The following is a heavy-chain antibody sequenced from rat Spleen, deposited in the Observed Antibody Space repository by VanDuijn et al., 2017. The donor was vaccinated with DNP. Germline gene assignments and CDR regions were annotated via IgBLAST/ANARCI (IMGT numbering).Heavy chain of an antibody. V-gene: IGHV3-3*01. Sequence: EVQLQESGPGLVKPSQPLSLTCSVTGFSITSTYRWSWIRKFPGNKLEWMGFISSAGSTNYNPSLKSRISITRETSKNQFFLQLTSVTTEDTATYYCARGVYATYYYRNWYFDFWGPGTMVTVSS. CDR2: ISSAGST. J-gene: IGHJ1*01. D-gene: IGHD1-6*01. CDR1: GFSITSTYR. CDR3: ARGVYATYYYRNWYFDF.